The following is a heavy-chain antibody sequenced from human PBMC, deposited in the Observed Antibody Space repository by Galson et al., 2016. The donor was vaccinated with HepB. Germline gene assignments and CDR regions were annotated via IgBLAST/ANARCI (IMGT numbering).Heavy chain of an antibody. CDR3: AKGWDCGGDCYRNHLDS. Sequence: SVKVSCKAPGGSFTSYAFSWVRQAPGQGLEWMGGIVAMFGSPNYAQKFQDRLVVTADRSTNTVYMTLNSLRSGDTAIYYCAKGWDCGGDCYRNHLDSWGQGSLVTVSS. CDR1: GGSFTSYA. D-gene: IGHD2-21*01. V-gene: IGHV1-69*06. J-gene: IGHJ4*02. CDR2: IVAMFGSP.